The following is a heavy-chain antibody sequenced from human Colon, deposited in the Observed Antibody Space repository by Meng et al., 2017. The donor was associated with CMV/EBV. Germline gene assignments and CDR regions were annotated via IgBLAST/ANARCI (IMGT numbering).Heavy chain of an antibody. V-gene: IGHV3-48*03. CDR1: GFTFSSYE. CDR2: ISSSGSTI. J-gene: IGHJ6*02. D-gene: IGHD6-19*01. Sequence: GESLKISCAASGFTFSSYEMNWVRQAPGKGLEWVSYISSSGSTIYYADSVKGRFTISRDNAKNSLYLQMNSLSAEDTAVYYCARDRGIAVVPMGYYYGMDVWAKGPRSPSP. CDR3: ARDRGIAVVPMGYYYGMDV.